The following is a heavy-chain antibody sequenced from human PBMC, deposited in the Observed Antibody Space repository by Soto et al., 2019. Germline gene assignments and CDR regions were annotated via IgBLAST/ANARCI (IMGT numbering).Heavy chain of an antibody. CDR1: GYTFTSYG. J-gene: IGHJ4*02. V-gene: IGHV1-18*01. D-gene: IGHD2-2*02. CDR2: ISAYNGNT. Sequence: QVPLVQSGAEVKKPGASVKVSCKASGYTFTSYGISWVRQAPGQGLEWMGWISAYNGNTHYAQKLQGRVTMTTDTSTSPAYMALRSLRSDDTAVYYWARDGCVSTNCYIGYWGQGTLVTFSS. CDR3: ARDGCVSTNCYIGY.